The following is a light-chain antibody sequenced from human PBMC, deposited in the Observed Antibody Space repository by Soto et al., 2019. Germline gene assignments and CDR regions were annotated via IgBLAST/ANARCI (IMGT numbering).Light chain of an antibody. J-gene: IGKJ1*01. CDR3: QQYNRYWT. V-gene: IGKV1-5*01. CDR1: QSISSY. Sequence: DIQMTQSPSSLSACVGDRVTITCRASQSISSYLNWYQQKPGKAPKLLIYDVSSLESGVPSRFGGSGSETEFTLTISSLFPDDFATYYCQQYNRYWTFGQGTKVDIK. CDR2: DVS.